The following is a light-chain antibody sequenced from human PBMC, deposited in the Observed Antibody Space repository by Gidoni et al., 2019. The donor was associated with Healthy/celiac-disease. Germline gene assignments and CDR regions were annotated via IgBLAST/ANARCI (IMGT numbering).Light chain of an antibody. CDR1: IPNIGSNT. J-gene: IGLJ3*02. CDR3: AAWDDSLNGYWV. V-gene: IGLV1-44*01. Sequence: VLTQPPPASGTPGQRVTISCSGSIPNIGSNTVNWYQQVPGTAPKHLIYSNNQRPSGVPDRFSGSKSGTSAALASSGLQSEDDADYYCAAWDDSLNGYWVFGGGTKLTVL. CDR2: SNN.